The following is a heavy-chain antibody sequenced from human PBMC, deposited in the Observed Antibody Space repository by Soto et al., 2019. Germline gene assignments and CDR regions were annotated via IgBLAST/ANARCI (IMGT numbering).Heavy chain of an antibody. CDR3: ARDRFHKGNYYYYYGMDV. Sequence: PGGSLRLSCAASGFTFSSYGMHWVRQAPGKGLEWVAVIWYDGSNKYYADSVKGRFTISRDNSKNTLYLQMNSLRAEDTAVYYCARDRFHKGNYYYYYGMDVWGQGTTVTVSS. V-gene: IGHV3-33*01. CDR1: GFTFSSYG. D-gene: IGHD3-3*01. J-gene: IGHJ6*02. CDR2: IWYDGSNK.